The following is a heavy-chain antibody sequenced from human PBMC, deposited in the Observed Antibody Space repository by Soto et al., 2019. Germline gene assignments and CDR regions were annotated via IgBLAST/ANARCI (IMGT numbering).Heavy chain of an antibody. Sequence: ASVKVSCKASGYTFTNYGISWVRQAPGQGLEWMGGIIPNIGNTNYAKKLQGRVTMTTDTSTRTAYMGLRSLRSDDTAVYYCARVRDSYFDYWGQGTLVTVSS. CDR1: GYTFTNYG. J-gene: IGHJ4*02. V-gene: IGHV1-18*04. CDR3: ARVRDSYFDY. CDR2: IIPNIGNT.